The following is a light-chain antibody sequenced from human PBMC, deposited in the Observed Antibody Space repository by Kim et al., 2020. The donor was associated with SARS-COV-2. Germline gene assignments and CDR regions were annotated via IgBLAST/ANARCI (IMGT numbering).Light chain of an antibody. V-gene: IGKV3-20*01. CDR2: GAS. J-gene: IGKJ4*01. CDR3: HLYGSS. Sequence: LSESPGERGTLSCRASQSVSSSYLAWYQQKPGQAPRLLIHGASSRAAGIPDRFSGSGSETDFTLTISRLEPEDFAVYYCHLYGSSFGGGTKVDIK. CDR1: QSVSSSY.